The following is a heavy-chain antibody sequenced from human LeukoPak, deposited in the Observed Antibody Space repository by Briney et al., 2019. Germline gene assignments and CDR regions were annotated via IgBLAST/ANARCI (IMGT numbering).Heavy chain of an antibody. CDR3: ARFPYCSGGSCYGRSPFDY. V-gene: IGHV1-2*02. Sequence: GASVKVSCKASGYTFTGYYTHWVRQAPGQGLEWMGWIKPHSGGTNYAQKFQGRVTMTRDTSISTAYMELSRLRSDDTAVYYCARFPYCSGGSCYGRSPFDYWGQGTLVTVSS. CDR2: IKPHSGGT. D-gene: IGHD2-15*01. CDR1: GYTFTGYY. J-gene: IGHJ4*02.